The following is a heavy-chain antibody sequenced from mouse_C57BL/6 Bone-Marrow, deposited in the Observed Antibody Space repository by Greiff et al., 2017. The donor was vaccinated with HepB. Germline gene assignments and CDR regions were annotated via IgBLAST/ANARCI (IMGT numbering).Heavy chain of an antibody. CDR2: IYPGGGYT. CDR1: GYTFTNYW. V-gene: IGHV1-63*01. Sequence: QVQLQQSGAELVRPGPSVKMSCKASGYTFTNYWIGWAQQRPGHGLEWIGDIYPGGGYTNYNEKFKGKATLTADKSSSTAYMQCSSLTSEDAAIYYCARGDYFDYWGQGTPLTVSS. CDR3: ARGDYFDY. J-gene: IGHJ2*01.